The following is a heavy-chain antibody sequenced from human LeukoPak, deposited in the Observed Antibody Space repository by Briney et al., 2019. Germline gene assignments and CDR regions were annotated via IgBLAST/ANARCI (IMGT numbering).Heavy chain of an antibody. J-gene: IGHJ3*01. CDR2: ISGSGGST. D-gene: IGHD2-15*01. CDR1: GFTFSSYA. V-gene: IGHV3-23*01. CDR3: TRDSALLGVAFDL. Sequence: SGGSLRLSCAASGFTFSSYAMSWVRQAPGKGLEWVSAISGSGGSTYYADSVKGRFTISRDNSKNTLYLQMNSLRAEDTAVYFCTRDSALLGVAFDLWGQGTVVTVSS.